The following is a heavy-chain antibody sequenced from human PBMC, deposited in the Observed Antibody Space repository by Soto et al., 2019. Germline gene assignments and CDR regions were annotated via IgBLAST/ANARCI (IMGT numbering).Heavy chain of an antibody. J-gene: IGHJ4*02. Sequence: QIQLVQSGAEVKKPGASVKVSCKSSGYTFSSIGISWVRQAPGQGLEWMGWISPYKGNTHYAQGLQGRVNMTTDTSTSTDYMELSSLRSDDTAVYYCARDVDASGSYYTDYWGQGTLVTVSS. CDR2: ISPYKGNT. CDR1: GYTFSSIG. CDR3: ARDVDASGSYYTDY. D-gene: IGHD3-10*01. V-gene: IGHV1-18*01.